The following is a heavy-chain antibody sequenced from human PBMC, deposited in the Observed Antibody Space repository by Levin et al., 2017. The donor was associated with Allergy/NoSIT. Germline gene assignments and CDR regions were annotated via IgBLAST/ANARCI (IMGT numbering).Heavy chain of an antibody. V-gene: IGHV3-21*01. CDR3: ARDGYDFWSGYFMDV. D-gene: IGHD3-3*01. CDR1: GFTFSSYS. CDR2: ISSSSSYI. Sequence: SGGSLRLSCAASGFTFSSYSMNWVRQAPGKGLEWVSSISSSSSYIYYADSVKGRFTISRDNAKNSLYLQMNSLRAEDTAVYYCARDGYDFWSGYFMDVWGQGTTVTVSS. J-gene: IGHJ6*02.